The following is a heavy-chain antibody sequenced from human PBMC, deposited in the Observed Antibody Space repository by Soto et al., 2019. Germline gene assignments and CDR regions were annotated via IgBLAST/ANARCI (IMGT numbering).Heavy chain of an antibody. CDR2: IYHSGST. Sequence: PSETLSLTCDVSGYSISRDYFWGWIRQSPEKGLEWIASIYHSGSTYFNPSVRSRVTTSVDTSKNQVSLKLTSVTAADTAVYYCARGGYSGYDRYYFDYWGQGILVTVSS. J-gene: IGHJ4*02. CDR1: GYSISRDYF. V-gene: IGHV4-38-2*01. D-gene: IGHD5-12*01. CDR3: ARGGYSGYDRYYFDY.